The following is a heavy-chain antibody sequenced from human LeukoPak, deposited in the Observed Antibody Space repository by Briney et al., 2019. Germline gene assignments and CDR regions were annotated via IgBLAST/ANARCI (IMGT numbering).Heavy chain of an antibody. J-gene: IGHJ4*02. CDR1: GYTFTSYA. CDR3: ARDSEGRAIQSLNFDY. CDR2: INAGNANT. V-gene: IGHV1-3*01. Sequence: ASVKVSCKASGYTFTSYAMHWVRQAPGQRPEWMGWINAGNANTKYSQKFQGRVTITRDTSASTGYMELSSLSSEDTAVYYCARDSEGRAIQSLNFDYWGQGTLVTVSS. D-gene: IGHD5-18*01.